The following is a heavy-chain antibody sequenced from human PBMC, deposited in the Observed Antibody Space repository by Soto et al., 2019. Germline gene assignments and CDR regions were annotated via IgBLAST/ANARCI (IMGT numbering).Heavy chain of an antibody. Sequence: GGSLRLSCAASGFTFSSYAMSWVRQAPGKGLEWVSAISGSGGSTYYADSVKGRFTISRDNSKNTLYLQMNSLRAEDTAVYYCATRRAPFISTSCDPPDVFDIWGQGTMVPVSS. V-gene: IGHV3-23*01. CDR1: GFTFSSYA. CDR2: ISGSGGST. CDR3: ATRRAPFISTSCDPPDVFDI. J-gene: IGHJ3*02. D-gene: IGHD2-2*01.